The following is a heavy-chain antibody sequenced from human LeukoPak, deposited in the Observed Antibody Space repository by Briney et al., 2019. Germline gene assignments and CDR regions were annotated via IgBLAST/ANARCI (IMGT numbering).Heavy chain of an antibody. CDR1: GFSFNTYS. V-gene: IGHV3-48*01. D-gene: IGHD2/OR15-2a*01. Sequence: GGSLRLSCAASGFSFNTYSMNWVRQAPGKGLEWVSYISSSSSTIYYADSVKGRFTISRDNAKNSLYLQMNSLRAEDTAVYYCARDFPTPGYWGQGTLVTVSS. CDR3: ARDFPTPGY. CDR2: ISSSSSTI. J-gene: IGHJ4*02.